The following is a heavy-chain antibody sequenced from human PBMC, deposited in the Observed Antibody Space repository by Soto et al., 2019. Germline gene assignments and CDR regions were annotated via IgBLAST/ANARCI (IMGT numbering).Heavy chain of an antibody. V-gene: IGHV1-69*13. D-gene: IGHD3-22*01. Sequence: SVKISCTASGGTFSSYAISWVRQAPGQGLEWMGGIIPIFGTANYAQKFQGRVTITADESTSTAYMELSSLRSEDTAVYYCARKKGYYYDSSGYGAFDIWGQGTMVTVSS. CDR1: GGTFSSYA. J-gene: IGHJ3*02. CDR2: IIPIFGTA. CDR3: ARKKGYYYDSSGYGAFDI.